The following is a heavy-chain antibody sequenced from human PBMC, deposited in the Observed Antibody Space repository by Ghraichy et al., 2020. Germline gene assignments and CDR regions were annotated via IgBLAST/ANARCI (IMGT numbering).Heavy chain of an antibody. D-gene: IGHD3-22*01. CDR2: ISSSSSTI. CDR1: GFTFSSYS. J-gene: IGHJ4*02. CDR3: VRERFYYDSSGRYSFDY. Sequence: GGSLRLSCAASGFTFSSYSMNWVRQAPGKGLEWVSYISSSSSTIYYADSVKGRFTISRDNAKNSLYLQMIGLRDEDTALYYCVRERFYYDSSGRYSFDYWGQGTLVTVSS. V-gene: IGHV3-48*02.